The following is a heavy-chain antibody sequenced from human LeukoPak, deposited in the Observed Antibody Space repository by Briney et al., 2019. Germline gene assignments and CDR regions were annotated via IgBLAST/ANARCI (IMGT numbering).Heavy chain of an antibody. Sequence: KPGGSLRLSCAASGFTSSHAWMSWVRQAPEKGLEWVGRIKSKSDGGATDFPAPVKGRFSISRDDSKNTLNLQMNSLKTEDTAVYYCTTSNMIEVRGYWGAFDIWGQGTAVTVSS. CDR2: IKSKSDGGAT. J-gene: IGHJ3*02. CDR3: TTSNMIEVRGYWGAFDI. CDR1: GFTSSHAW. D-gene: IGHD3-22*01. V-gene: IGHV3-15*01.